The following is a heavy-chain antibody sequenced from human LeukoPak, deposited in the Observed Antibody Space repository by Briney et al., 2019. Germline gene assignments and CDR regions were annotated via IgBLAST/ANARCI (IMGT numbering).Heavy chain of an antibody. CDR2: IYDSGSY. CDR3: ARASYAYDGSGWVPFDI. V-gene: IGHV4-39*01. Sequence: SETLSLTCTVSGGSISSSSYYWGWLRQPPGKGLEWFVRIYDSGSYYYNPSHRSLVTISGNTSKKQFSLKHSSGAAAAAAVYSGARASYAYDGSGWVPFDIWGQGTLVTVSS. D-gene: IGHD3-22*01. CDR1: GGSISSSSYY. J-gene: IGHJ4*02.